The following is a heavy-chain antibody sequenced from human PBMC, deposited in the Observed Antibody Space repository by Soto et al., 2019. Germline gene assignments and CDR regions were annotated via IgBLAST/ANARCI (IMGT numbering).Heavy chain of an antibody. CDR1: GDTFAFYS. D-gene: IGHD3-10*01. CDR3: ATSYGSGYRAFDY. Sequence: QVQLVQSGAEVTRPGSSVKVSCKASGDTFAFYSINWVRQAPGLGLEWMGRIKPILSMSNYAQRFQGRVTMTADKSTSTAYMVLNSLRSEDTAIYYCATSYGSGYRAFDYWGQGALVTVSS. CDR2: IKPILSMS. V-gene: IGHV1-69*02. J-gene: IGHJ4*02.